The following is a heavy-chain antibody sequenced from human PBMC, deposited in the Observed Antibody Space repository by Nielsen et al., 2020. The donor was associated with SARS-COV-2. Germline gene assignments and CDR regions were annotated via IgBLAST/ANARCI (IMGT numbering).Heavy chain of an antibody. Sequence: GESLKTSCAASGFTSSSYAMHWVRQAPGKGLEWVAVISYDGSNKYYADSVKGRFTISRDNSKNTLYLQMNSLRAEDTAVYYCARIRYNWNYEDYWGQGTLVTVSS. CDR3: ARIRYNWNYEDY. CDR1: GFTSSSYA. J-gene: IGHJ4*02. CDR2: ISYDGSNK. V-gene: IGHV3-30-3*01. D-gene: IGHD1-7*01.